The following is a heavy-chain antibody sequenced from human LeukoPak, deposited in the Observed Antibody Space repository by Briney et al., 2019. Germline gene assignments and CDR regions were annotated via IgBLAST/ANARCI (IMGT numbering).Heavy chain of an antibody. CDR2: IYYSGST. Sequence: PSETLSLTCTVSGGSISRSSYYWGWIRQPPGKGLEWIGSIYYSGSTYYNPSLKSRVTISVDTSKNQFSLKLSSATAADTAVYYCARHPIRYFDWFPDDGMDVWGQGTTVTVSS. CDR1: GGSISRSSYY. CDR3: ARHPIRYFDWFPDDGMDV. V-gene: IGHV4-39*01. J-gene: IGHJ6*02. D-gene: IGHD3-9*01.